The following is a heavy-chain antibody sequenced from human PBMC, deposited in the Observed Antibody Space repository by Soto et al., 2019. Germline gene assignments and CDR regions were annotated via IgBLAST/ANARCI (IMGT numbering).Heavy chain of an antibody. CDR3: ARGLSTLSPLHY. CDR1: GGSISSTNW. CDR2: IYHSGST. D-gene: IGHD3-16*02. J-gene: IGHJ4*02. Sequence: QVQLQESGPGLVKPSGTLSLTCAVSGGSISSTNWWSWVRQPPGKGLEWIGEIYHSGSTNYNPSRQSRVPIPVVKSNYQFSLERGSVTAAGTAVYYCARGLSTLSPLHYLGQGNLGNVFS. V-gene: IGHV4-4*02.